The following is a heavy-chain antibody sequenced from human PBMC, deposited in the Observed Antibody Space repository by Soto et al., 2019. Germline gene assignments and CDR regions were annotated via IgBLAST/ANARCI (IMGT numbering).Heavy chain of an antibody. CDR2: LQHNGSP. CDR1: GGSVSSGDYY. D-gene: IGHD3-10*01. J-gene: IGHJ6*02. V-gene: IGHV4-61*08. CDR3: ARWSSSTLAMDV. Sequence: QVQLQESGPGLVKPSETLSLTCTVSGGSVSSGDYYWTWIRQSPGKGLQWFGYLQHNGSPRYNPSLRSLFSVSADTSENQFFLKLTSVTAADTAVYYCARWSSSTLAMDVWGQGTTVAVSS.